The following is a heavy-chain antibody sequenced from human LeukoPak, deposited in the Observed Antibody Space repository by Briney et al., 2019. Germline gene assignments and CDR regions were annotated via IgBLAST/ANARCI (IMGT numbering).Heavy chain of an antibody. D-gene: IGHD3-3*01. V-gene: IGHV3-15*01. CDR1: GFTFSNAW. Sequence: GGPLRLSCAASGFTFSNAWMSWVRQAPGKGLEWVGRIKSKTDGGTTDYAAPVKGRFTISRDDSKNTLYLQMNSLKTEDTAVYYCTTRYDFWSGYHPYYYYGMDVWGQGTTVTVSS. CDR3: TTRYDFWSGYHPYYYYGMDV. J-gene: IGHJ6*02. CDR2: IKSKTDGGTT.